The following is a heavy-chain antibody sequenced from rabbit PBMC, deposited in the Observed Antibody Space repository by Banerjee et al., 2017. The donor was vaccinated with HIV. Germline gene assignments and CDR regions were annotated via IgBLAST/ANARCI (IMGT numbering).Heavy chain of an antibody. V-gene: IGHV1S45*01. J-gene: IGHJ4*01. CDR2: IYTSSGNT. CDR1: GFSFSSSYY. CDR3: TREKYNYGWGGVFNL. D-gene: IGHD4-1*01. Sequence: QEQLEESGGDLVKPEGSLTLTCTASGFSFSSSYYMCWVRQAPGKGLEWIACIYTSSGNTVYASWAKGRFTISKTSSTTVTLQMTSLTAADTATYFCTREKYNYGWGGVFNLWGPGTLVTVS.